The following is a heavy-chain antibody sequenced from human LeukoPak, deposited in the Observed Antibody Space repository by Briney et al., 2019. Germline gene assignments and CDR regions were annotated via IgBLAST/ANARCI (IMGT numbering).Heavy chain of an antibody. J-gene: IGHJ4*02. CDR1: GGSISSGDYY. V-gene: IGHV4-30-4*01. CDR2: IYYSGST. CDR3: AREGCSGGSCTVDY. D-gene: IGHD2-15*01. Sequence: PSETLSLTCTVSGGSISSGDYYWSWIRQPPGKGLEWIGYIYYSGSTYYNPSLKSRVTISVDTSKNQFSLKLSSGTAADTAVYYCAREGCSGGSCTVDYWGQGTLVTVSS.